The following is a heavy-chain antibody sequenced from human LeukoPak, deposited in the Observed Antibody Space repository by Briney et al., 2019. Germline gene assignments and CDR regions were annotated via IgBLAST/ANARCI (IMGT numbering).Heavy chain of an antibody. CDR2: ISGSGGST. D-gene: IGHD3-9*01. CDR3: ATSSDLVSHLS. Sequence: GGSLRLSCAASGFTFSSYAMSWVRQAPGKGLGWVSAISGSGGSTYYADSVKGRFTISRDNSKNTLYLQMNSLRAEDTAVYYCATSSDLVSHLSWGQGTLVTVSS. J-gene: IGHJ5*02. V-gene: IGHV3-23*01. CDR1: GFTFSSYA.